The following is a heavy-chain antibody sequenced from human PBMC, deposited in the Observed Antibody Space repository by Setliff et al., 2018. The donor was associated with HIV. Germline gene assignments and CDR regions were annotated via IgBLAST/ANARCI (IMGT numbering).Heavy chain of an antibody. Sequence: PSETLSLTCTVSGLSMSYNYWTWIRQSPGKGLEWIGYVHYCGSTRYNPSLKSRVTISVDTSKKKFSLKLTSMTATDTAVYYCASEKKAWSVSDSFYEYWGQGVPVTVSS. D-gene: IGHD3-3*01. CDR1: GLSMSYNY. CDR3: ASEKKAWSVSDSFYEY. J-gene: IGHJ4*02. CDR2: VHYCGST. V-gene: IGHV4-59*01.